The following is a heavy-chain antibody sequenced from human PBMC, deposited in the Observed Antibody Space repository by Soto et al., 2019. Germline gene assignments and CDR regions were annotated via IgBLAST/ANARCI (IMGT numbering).Heavy chain of an antibody. D-gene: IGHD6-13*01. J-gene: IGHJ4*02. V-gene: IGHV1-69*12. CDR1: GGTFSSYA. Sequence: QVQLVQSGAGVKKPGSSVKVSCKASGGTFSSYAISWVRQAPGEGLEWMGGIIPIFGTANYAQKFQGRVTITADESTSTAYMELSSLRSEDTAVYYCARAPRDKYSSSWYGVLDYWGQGTLVTVSS. CDR2: IIPIFGTA. CDR3: ARAPRDKYSSSWYGVLDY.